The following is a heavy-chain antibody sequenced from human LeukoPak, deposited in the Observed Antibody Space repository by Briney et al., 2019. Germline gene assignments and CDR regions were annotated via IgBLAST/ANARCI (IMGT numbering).Heavy chain of an antibody. Sequence: GGSLRLSCAASGFTFSSYAMSWVRQAPGKGLEWVSAISGSGGSTYYADSVRGRFTISRDNSKNTLYLQMNSLRAEDTAVYYCAKSRIPAAFFYYFDYWGQGTLVTVSS. J-gene: IGHJ4*02. CDR3: AKSRIPAAFFYYFDY. V-gene: IGHV3-23*01. D-gene: IGHD2-2*01. CDR2: ISGSGGST. CDR1: GFTFSSYA.